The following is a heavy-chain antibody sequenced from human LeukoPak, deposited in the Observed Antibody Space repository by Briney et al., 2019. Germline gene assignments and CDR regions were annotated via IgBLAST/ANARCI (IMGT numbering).Heavy chain of an antibody. V-gene: IGHV4-34*01. CDR2: INHSGST. J-gene: IGHJ4*02. CDR1: GGSFSGYY. Sequence: SETLSLTCAVYGGSFSGYYWSWIRQPPGKGLEWIGEINHSGSTNYNPSLKSRVTISVDTSKNQFSLKLSSVTAADTAVYYCARQGSNYARDYFDYWGQGTLVTVSS. D-gene: IGHD4-11*01. CDR3: ARQGSNYARDYFDY.